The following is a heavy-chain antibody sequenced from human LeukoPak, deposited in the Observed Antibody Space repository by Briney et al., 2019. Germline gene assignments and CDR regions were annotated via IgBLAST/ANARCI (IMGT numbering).Heavy chain of an antibody. D-gene: IGHD3-10*01. J-gene: IGHJ4*02. V-gene: IGHV3-30*02. CDR3: ANVKSQVRVDSASTLVDH. Sequence: PGGSLRLSCTASGFTFRNHGMTWVPQAPGKGLEWVAFIRFDGRDEYYVDSLKGRFTISRDNSKNTVYLQMNGLTAEDTALYYFANVKSQVRVDSASTLVDHWGQGTLVIVSS. CDR1: GFTFRNHG. CDR2: IRFDGRDE.